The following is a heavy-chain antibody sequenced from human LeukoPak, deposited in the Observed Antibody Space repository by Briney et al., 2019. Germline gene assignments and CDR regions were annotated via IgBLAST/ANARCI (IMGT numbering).Heavy chain of an antibody. CDR2: INPSGGST. CDR3: ARLLLWSRSGDYYYGMDV. Sequence: GASVKVSCEASGYTFTSYYMHWVRQAPGQGLEWMGIINPSGGSTSYAQKFQGRVTMTRDTSTSTVYMELSSLRSEDTAVYYCARLLLWSRSGDYYYGMDVWGQGTTVTVSS. V-gene: IGHV1-46*01. D-gene: IGHD3-10*01. CDR1: GYTFTSYY. J-gene: IGHJ6*02.